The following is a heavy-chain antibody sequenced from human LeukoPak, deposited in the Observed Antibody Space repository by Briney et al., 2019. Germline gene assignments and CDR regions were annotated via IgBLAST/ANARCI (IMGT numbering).Heavy chain of an antibody. Sequence: ASETLSLTCAVSGGSISSGGYSWRWIRQPPGKGLEWIGYIYHSGSTYYNPSLKSRVTISVDRSKNQFSLKLSSVTAADTAVYYCARDFRYDSSGYYSGAFDIWGQGTMVTVSS. J-gene: IGHJ3*02. CDR3: ARDFRYDSSGYYSGAFDI. D-gene: IGHD3-22*01. V-gene: IGHV4-30-2*01. CDR1: GGSISSGGYS. CDR2: IYHSGST.